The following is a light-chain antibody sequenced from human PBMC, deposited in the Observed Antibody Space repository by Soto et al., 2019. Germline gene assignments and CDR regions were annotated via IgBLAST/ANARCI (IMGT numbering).Light chain of an antibody. CDR3: QHYNSWPPWT. Sequence: EIVMTQSTATLSVSPGERATLSCRASQSVSSNLAWYQQKPGQAPRLLLFGASTRATGIPARFSGSGSGTEFTLTISSLQSEDFAVYYCQHYNSWPPWTFGQGTKVEIK. V-gene: IGKV3-15*01. J-gene: IGKJ1*01. CDR1: QSVSSN. CDR2: GAS.